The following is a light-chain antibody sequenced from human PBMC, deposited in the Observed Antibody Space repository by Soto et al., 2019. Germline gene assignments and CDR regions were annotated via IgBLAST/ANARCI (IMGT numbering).Light chain of an antibody. CDR2: GAS. CDR3: QQYTNWPKP. CDR1: QSVSRK. J-gene: IGKJ1*01. V-gene: IGKV3D-15*01. Sequence: EILMTQSPATLSVAPGESATLSCRASQSVSRKLVWYQQKPGQSPRLLIYGASTRATGIPESFSGSGSGTEFTLTISSLQSEDFAVYYCQQYTNWPKPFGKGNKVDIK.